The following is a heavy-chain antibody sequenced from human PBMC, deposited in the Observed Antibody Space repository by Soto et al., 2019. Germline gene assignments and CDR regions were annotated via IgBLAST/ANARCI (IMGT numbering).Heavy chain of an antibody. Sequence: XGSLRLSCADSGFTFRNYALHGVRQAPGKGLEWVAVISYDGSNKYYADSAKGRFTISRDNSKNTLYLQMNSLRPEDTALYYCATDYSRGAGYWGQGTRVTVSS. J-gene: IGHJ4*02. CDR2: ISYDGSNK. D-gene: IGHD6-13*01. V-gene: IGHV3-30-3*01. CDR1: GFTFRNYA. CDR3: ATDYSRGAGY.